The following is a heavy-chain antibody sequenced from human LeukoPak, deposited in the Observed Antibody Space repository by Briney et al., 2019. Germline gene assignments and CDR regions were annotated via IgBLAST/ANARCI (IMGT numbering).Heavy chain of an antibody. CDR3: ARGRNNSWYSSGCYVY. D-gene: IGHD3-22*01. V-gene: IGHV4-34*01. J-gene: IGHJ4*02. CDR1: GGSFSGYY. Sequence: SETLSLTCAVYGGSFSGYYWSWIRQPPGKGLEWIGEINHSGSTNYNPSLKSRVTISVDTSKNQFSLKLSSVTAADTAVYYCARGRNNSWYSSGCYVYWGQGTLVTVSS. CDR2: INHSGST.